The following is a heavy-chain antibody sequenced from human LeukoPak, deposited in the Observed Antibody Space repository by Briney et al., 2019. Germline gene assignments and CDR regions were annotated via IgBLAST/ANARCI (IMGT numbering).Heavy chain of an antibody. Sequence: SETLSLTCTVSGGSISSSSYYWGWIRQPPGKGLEWIGSIYYSGSTYYNPSLKSRVTISVDTSKNQFSLKLSSVTAADTAVYYCARVQLGYCSSTSCSHVDYWGQGTLVTVSS. CDR3: ARVQLGYCSSTSCSHVDY. CDR1: GGSISSSSYY. D-gene: IGHD2-2*01. V-gene: IGHV4-39*01. CDR2: IYYSGST. J-gene: IGHJ4*02.